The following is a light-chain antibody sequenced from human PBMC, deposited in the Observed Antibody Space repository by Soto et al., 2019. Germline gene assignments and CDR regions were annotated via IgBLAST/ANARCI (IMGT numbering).Light chain of an antibody. V-gene: IGKV1-6*01. J-gene: IGKJ2*01. CDR3: LQDYRYPRT. CDR1: QGISND. CDR2: AAS. Sequence: AIQMTQSPSSLSASVGDRVTITCRASQGISNDLGWYQQKPGTAPKLLIYAASNLQSGVPSRFSASGSGTDFTLTISTLQPEDFATYYCLQDYRYPRTFGQGTKLEMK.